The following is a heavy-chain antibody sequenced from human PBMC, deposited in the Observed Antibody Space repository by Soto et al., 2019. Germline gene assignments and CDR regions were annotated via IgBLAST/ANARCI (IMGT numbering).Heavy chain of an antibody. CDR3: ARDRGWFGERTFDP. CDR1: GFTFSSYS. D-gene: IGHD3-10*01. Sequence: EVQLVESGGGLVKPGGSLRLSCAASGFTFSSYSMNWVRQAPGKGLEWVSSISSSSSYIYYADSVKGRFTISRDNAKNSLCLQMNSLRAEDTAVYYCARDRGWFGERTFDPWGQGTLVTVSS. V-gene: IGHV3-21*01. CDR2: ISSSSSYI. J-gene: IGHJ5*02.